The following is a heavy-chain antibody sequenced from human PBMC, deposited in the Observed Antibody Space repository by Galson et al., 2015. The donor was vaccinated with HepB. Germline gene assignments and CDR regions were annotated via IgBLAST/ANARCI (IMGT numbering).Heavy chain of an antibody. CDR1: GFTFSSYS. J-gene: IGHJ5*02. CDR2: ISSSSSYI. CDR3: ARQRFEYSSSSIWFDP. V-gene: IGHV3-21*01. Sequence: SLRLSCAASGFTFSSYSMNWVRQAPGKGLEWVSSISSSSSYIYYADSVKGRFTISRDNAKNSLYLQMNSLRAEDTAVYYCARQRFEYSSSSIWFDPWGQGTLVTVSS. D-gene: IGHD6-6*01.